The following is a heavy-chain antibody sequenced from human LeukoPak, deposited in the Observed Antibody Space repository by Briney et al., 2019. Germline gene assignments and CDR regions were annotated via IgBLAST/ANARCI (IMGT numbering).Heavy chain of an antibody. CDR3: TRYNNDHFDY. D-gene: IGHD1-14*01. CDR1: GFTLGGYG. CDR2: IAYDGSRA. J-gene: IGHJ4*02. V-gene: IGHV3-33*01. Sequence: GGSLRLSCAGSGFTLGGYGMHWSRQTLGKGLEWVAVIAYDGSRAFYADSVKGRFTISRDNSKNTMSVQMDDLRAEDTAVYYCTRYNNDHFDYWGQGTLVTVSS.